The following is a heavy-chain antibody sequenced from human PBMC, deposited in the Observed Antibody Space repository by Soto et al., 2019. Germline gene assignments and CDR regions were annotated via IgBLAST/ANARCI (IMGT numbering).Heavy chain of an antibody. V-gene: IGHV3-23*01. D-gene: IGHD3-10*01. CDR1: GFTFSSYA. Sequence: ESGGGLVPPGGSLRLSCAASGFTFSSYAMSWVRQAPGKGLERVSIISGSGDSTYYADSVKGRFTISRDNSKNTLYLQMNSLRAEDTAVYYCAKRGSGTFFDYWGQGTLVTVSS. CDR3: AKRGSGTFFDY. J-gene: IGHJ4*02. CDR2: ISGSGDST.